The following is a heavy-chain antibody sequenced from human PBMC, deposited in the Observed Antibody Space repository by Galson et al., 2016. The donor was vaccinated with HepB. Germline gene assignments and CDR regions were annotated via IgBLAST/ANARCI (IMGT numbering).Heavy chain of an antibody. Sequence: SETLSLTCTVSAGSISGYYWSWIRQPPGKGLEWIGHIYYGGGTNYRPPLKSRVPISVDTSNNQFSLKLSSVTAADTAVYYCARSDWGSPTSPHSFDHWGLGTLVTVSP. V-gene: IGHV4-59*01. D-gene: IGHD2-21*02. CDR2: IYYGGGT. CDR1: AGSISGYY. CDR3: ARSDWGSPTSPHSFDH. J-gene: IGHJ4*02.